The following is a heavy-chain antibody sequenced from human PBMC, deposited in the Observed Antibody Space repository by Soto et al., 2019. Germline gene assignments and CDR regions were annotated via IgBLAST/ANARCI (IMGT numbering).Heavy chain of an antibody. V-gene: IGHV3-21*01. CDR3: ARGDYDILTGPDYYYYGMDV. D-gene: IGHD3-9*01. CDR1: GFTFSSYS. Sequence: XGSLRLSCAAAGFTFSSYSMNWVRQAPGKGLEWVSSISSSSSYIYYADSVKGRFTISRDNAKNSLYLQMNSLRAEDTAVYYCARGDYDILTGPDYYYYGMDVWGQGTTVTVSS. CDR2: ISSSSSYI. J-gene: IGHJ6*02.